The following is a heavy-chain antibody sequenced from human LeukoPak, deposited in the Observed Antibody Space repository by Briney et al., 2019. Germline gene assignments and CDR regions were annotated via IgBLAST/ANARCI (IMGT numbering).Heavy chain of an antibody. Sequence: PGGSLRLSCAASRFTFSVYSMHWVRQAPGKGPEYIAAISGNGDTTYYANSVKGRFIISRDNSKNTLYLQMGNLRVDDRAVYYCAREGSPGSLDFWGQGTLVTVSS. CDR1: RFTFSVYS. CDR3: AREGSPGSLDF. D-gene: IGHD7-27*01. CDR2: ISGNGDTT. J-gene: IGHJ4*02. V-gene: IGHV3-64*01.